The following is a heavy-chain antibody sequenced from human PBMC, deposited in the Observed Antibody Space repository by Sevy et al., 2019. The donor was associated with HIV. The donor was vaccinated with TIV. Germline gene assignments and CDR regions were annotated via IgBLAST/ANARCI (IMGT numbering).Heavy chain of an antibody. D-gene: IGHD3-10*01. Sequence: ASVKVSCKASGYTFTSYGISWVRQAPGQGLEWMGWISAYNGNTNYAQKLQGRVTMTTDTSTSTAYMELRNLRSDDTAVYYCARSLWFGELSRLYNWFDPWGQGTLVTVSS. CDR1: GYTFTSYG. J-gene: IGHJ5*02. CDR3: ARSLWFGELSRLYNWFDP. V-gene: IGHV1-18*01. CDR2: ISAYNGNT.